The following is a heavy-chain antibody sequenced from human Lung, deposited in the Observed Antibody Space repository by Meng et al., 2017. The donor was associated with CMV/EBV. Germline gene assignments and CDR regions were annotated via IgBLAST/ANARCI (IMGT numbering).Heavy chain of an antibody. V-gene: IGHV4-4*03. CDR1: GDSITNHNW. CDR2: IPHRGSS. CDR3: LRRSGGSV. J-gene: IGHJ1*01. D-gene: IGHD3-10*01. Sequence: VGGPGPGLVKRPETLSPTCAVSGDSITNHNWWAWVRQPPGKGLEWIGEIPHRGSSAYNPSLKSRVSMSIDKSKNQFSLKLTSVTAADTAVYHCLRRSGGSVWGQGTLVTVSS.